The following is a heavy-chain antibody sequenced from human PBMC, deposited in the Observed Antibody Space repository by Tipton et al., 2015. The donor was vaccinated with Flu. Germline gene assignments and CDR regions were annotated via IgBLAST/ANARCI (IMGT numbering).Heavy chain of an antibody. CDR1: GSTFSSYA. Sequence: QLVQSGAEVKKPGTSAKVSCKASGSTFSSYAISWVRQAPGQGLEWMGGINPIFGTANYAQKFQGRVTITADESTSTAYMELSSLKSEDTAVYYWARGPRHYFEWFDPWGQGTLVTVSS. D-gene: IGHD2-21*01. CDR3: ARGPRHYFEWFDP. CDR2: INPIFGTA. V-gene: IGHV1-69*01. J-gene: IGHJ5*02.